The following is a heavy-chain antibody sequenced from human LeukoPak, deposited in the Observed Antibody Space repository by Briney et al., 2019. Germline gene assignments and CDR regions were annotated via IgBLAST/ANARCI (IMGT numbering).Heavy chain of an antibody. D-gene: IGHD2-2*01. CDR1: GFTFSSYS. V-gene: IGHV3-21*01. CDR3: ARGQVSSSTSCFDY. Sequence: GGSLRLSCAASGFTFSSYSMNWVRQAPGKGLEWVSSISSSSSYIYYADSVKGRFTISRDNAKNSLYLQMNSLRAEDTAVYYCARGQVSSSTSCFDYWGQGTLVTVSS. CDR2: ISSSSSYI. J-gene: IGHJ4*02.